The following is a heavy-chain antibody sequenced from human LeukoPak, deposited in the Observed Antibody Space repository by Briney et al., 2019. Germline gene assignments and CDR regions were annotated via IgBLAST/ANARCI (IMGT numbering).Heavy chain of an antibody. CDR1: GFTFDDYG. Sequence: GASLRLSCAASGFTFDDYGMSWVRQAPGKGLEWVSGINWNGGSTGYADSVKGRFTISRDNAKNSLYLQMNSLRAEDTALYYCARSDYYHSSGYHLVGDYRGQGTLVTVSS. CDR2: INWNGGST. J-gene: IGHJ4*02. V-gene: IGHV3-20*04. CDR3: ARSDYYHSSGYHLVGDY. D-gene: IGHD3-22*01.